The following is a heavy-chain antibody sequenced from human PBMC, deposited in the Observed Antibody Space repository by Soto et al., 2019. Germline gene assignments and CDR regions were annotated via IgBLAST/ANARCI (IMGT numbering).Heavy chain of an antibody. J-gene: IGHJ5*02. CDR1: GFTVSSNY. V-gene: IGHV3-66*01. CDR2: IYSGGST. D-gene: IGHD2-15*01. CDR3: ARDGGVEVVAATGAPPTS. Sequence: GGSLRLSCAASGFTVSSNYMSWVRQAPGKGLEWVSVIYSGGSTYYADSVKGRFTISRDNSKNTLYLQMNSLRAEDTAVYYCARDGGVEVVAATGAPPTSWGQGTLVTVSS.